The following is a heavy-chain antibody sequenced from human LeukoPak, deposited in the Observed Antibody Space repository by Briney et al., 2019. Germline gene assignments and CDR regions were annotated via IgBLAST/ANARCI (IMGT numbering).Heavy chain of an antibody. J-gene: IGHJ4*02. CDR2: ITGSGGST. CDR3: AKQDSYSSGPGY. V-gene: IGHV3-23*01. Sequence: GGSLRLSCAASGFTFSTYAMTWVRQAPGKGLEWVSAITGSGGSTYYADSVKGRFTISRDNSKNTLYLQMNSLRAEDTAIYYCAKQDSYSSGPGYWGQGTLVTVSS. D-gene: IGHD6-19*01. CDR1: GFTFSTYA.